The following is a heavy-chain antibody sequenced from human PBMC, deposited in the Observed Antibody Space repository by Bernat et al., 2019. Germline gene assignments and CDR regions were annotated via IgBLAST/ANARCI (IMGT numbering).Heavy chain of an antibody. J-gene: IGHJ3*02. D-gene: IGHD3-9*01. CDR3: ARDDLYYDILTGYLGTSYDAFDI. CDR2: IKQDGSEK. Sequence: EVQLVESGGGLVQPGGSLRLSCAASGFTFSSYWMSWVRQAPGKGLEWVANIKQDGSEKYYVDSVKGRFTISRDNAKNSLYLQMNSLRAEDTAVYYCARDDLYYDILTGYLGTSYDAFDIWGQGTMVTVSS. CDR1: GFTFSSYW. V-gene: IGHV3-7*04.